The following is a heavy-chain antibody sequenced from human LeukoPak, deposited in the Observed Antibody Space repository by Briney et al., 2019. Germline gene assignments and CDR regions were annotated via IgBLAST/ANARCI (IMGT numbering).Heavy chain of an antibody. CDR1: GFNFNTYA. Sequence: GGSLRLSCAVSGFNFNTYAMNWVRQAPGKGREWISYISSSSSTIYYADSVKGRFSISRDNAKNSVYLEMNSPGDEDTAVYYCTRVGGYQLPKFDYWGRGTLVTVSS. CDR3: TRVGGYQLPKFDY. J-gene: IGHJ4*02. CDR2: ISSSSSTI. D-gene: IGHD2-2*01. V-gene: IGHV3-48*02.